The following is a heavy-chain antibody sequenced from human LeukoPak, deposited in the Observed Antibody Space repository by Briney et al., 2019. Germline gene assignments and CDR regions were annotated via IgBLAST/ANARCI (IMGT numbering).Heavy chain of an antibody. Sequence: SQTLSLTCAISGDSVSSNSATWNWIRQSPSRGLEWLGGTYYRSKWYNDYAESVQSRITINPDTSKNQFSLQLNSVTPEDTAVYYCARKSDTSYDYWGQGTLVTVSS. CDR3: ARKSDTSYDY. V-gene: IGHV6-1*01. D-gene: IGHD6-6*01. J-gene: IGHJ4*02. CDR1: GDSVSSNSAT. CDR2: TYYRSKWYN.